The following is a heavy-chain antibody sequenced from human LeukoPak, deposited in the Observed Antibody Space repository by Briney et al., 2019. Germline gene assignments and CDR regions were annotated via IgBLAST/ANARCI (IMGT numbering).Heavy chain of an antibody. Sequence: GGSLRLSCAASGFTFSSYEMNWVRQAPGKGLEWVSYISRGGSTIYYADSVKGRFTISRDNAKNSLYLQMNSLRAEDTAVYYCAELGITMIGGVWGKGTTVTISS. CDR3: AELGITMIGGV. D-gene: IGHD3-10*02. CDR1: GFTFSSYE. CDR2: ISRGGSTI. J-gene: IGHJ6*04. V-gene: IGHV3-48*03.